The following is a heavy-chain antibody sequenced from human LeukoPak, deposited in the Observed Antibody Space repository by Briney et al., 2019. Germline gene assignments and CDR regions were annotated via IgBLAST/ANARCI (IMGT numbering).Heavy chain of an antibody. Sequence: SETLSLTCAVYGGSFSGYYWSWIRQPPGKGLEWIAEINHSGSTNYNPSLKSRVTISVDTSKNQFSLKLSSVTAADTAVYYCARGYCSSTSCYFFSGHLRSYFVRFDPWGQGTLVTVSS. D-gene: IGHD2-2*01. V-gene: IGHV4-34*01. CDR1: GGSFSGYY. CDR2: INHSGST. J-gene: IGHJ5*02. CDR3: ARGYCSSTSCYFFSGHLRSYFVRFDP.